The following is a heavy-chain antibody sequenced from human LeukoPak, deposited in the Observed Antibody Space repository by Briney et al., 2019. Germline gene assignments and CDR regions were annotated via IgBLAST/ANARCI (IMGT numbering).Heavy chain of an antibody. CDR2: IYYSGST. V-gene: IGHV4-59*01. Sequence: SETLSLTCTVSGGSIGSYYWSWIRQPPGKGLEWIGYIYYSGSTNYNPSLKSRVTISVDTSKNQFSLKLSSVTAADTAVYYCATKDYYDSSGYYYYGMDVWGQGTTVTVSS. CDR1: GGSIGSYY. D-gene: IGHD3-22*01. J-gene: IGHJ6*02. CDR3: ATKDYYDSSGYYYYGMDV.